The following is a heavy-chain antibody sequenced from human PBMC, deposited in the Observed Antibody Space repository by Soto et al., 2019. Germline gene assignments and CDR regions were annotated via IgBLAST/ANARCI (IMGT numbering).Heavy chain of an antibody. Sequence: QVQLVQSGAEVKKPGSSVKVSCKASGGTFSSYAISWVRQAPGQGLEWMGGIIPIFGTANYAQKFQGRVTITADDSTSTAYMELSSLRSEDTAVYYCARDQRRDYYGSGTYYYGMDVWGQGTTVTVSS. J-gene: IGHJ6*02. D-gene: IGHD3-10*01. CDR1: GGTFSSYA. CDR3: ARDQRRDYYGSGTYYYGMDV. CDR2: IIPIFGTA. V-gene: IGHV1-69*12.